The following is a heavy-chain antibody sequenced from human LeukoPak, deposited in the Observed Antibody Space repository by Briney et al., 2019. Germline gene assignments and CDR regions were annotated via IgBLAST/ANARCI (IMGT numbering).Heavy chain of an antibody. CDR1: GGSISSGY. J-gene: IGHJ5*01. V-gene: IGHV4-4*07. Sequence: SETLSLTCTVSGGSISSGYWTWIRQPAGKGLEWIGRINASGSTRHNPSLKSRVTMPVDTSKNQFSLKMSSVTAADTAVYFCATGMPGDYDYNCFDSWGQGTLVTVSS. D-gene: IGHD5-12*01. CDR3: ATGMPGDYDYNCFDS. CDR2: INASGST.